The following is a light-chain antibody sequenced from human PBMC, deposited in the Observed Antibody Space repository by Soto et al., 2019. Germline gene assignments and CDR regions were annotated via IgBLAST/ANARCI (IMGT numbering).Light chain of an antibody. CDR1: QDISNN. J-gene: IGKJ1*01. CDR3: QHYNTWPWT. V-gene: IGKV1-27*01. CDR2: AAS. Sequence: DIQMTQSPSSLSASVGDRVTITCRASQDISNNLAWYQQRPGKAPKLLIYAASTLQSGVPSRFSGSGSGTDFTLTISSLQSEDFAVYYCQHYNTWPWTFGQGTKVDI.